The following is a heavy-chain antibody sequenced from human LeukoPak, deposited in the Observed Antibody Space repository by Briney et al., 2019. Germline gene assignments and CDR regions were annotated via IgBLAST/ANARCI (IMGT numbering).Heavy chain of an antibody. V-gene: IGHV3-48*02. Sequence: GRSLRLSCAASGFTFSSYGMHWVRQAPGKGLEWVSYISSGSTSIYYADAVKGRFTISRDNAKNSLYLQMNSLRDEDTALYYCARALRGVGASYYYGMDVWGQGTTVTVSS. CDR3: ARALRGVGASYYYGMDV. CDR2: ISSGSTSI. J-gene: IGHJ6*02. D-gene: IGHD1-26*01. CDR1: GFTFSSYG.